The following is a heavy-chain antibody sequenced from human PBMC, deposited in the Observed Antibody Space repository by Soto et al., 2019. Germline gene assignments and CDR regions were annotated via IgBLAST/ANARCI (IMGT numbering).Heavy chain of an antibody. Sequence: EVQLLESGGGLVQPGGSLRLSCAASGFTFSSYAMSWVRQAPGKGLEWVSTISGSGGSTYYADSVKGRFTISRDNSKNTLYLQMNSLRAEDTAVYYCARNYYDSLFAFDIWGQGTVVTVSS. CDR1: GFTFSSYA. CDR3: ARNYYDSLFAFDI. CDR2: ISGSGGST. J-gene: IGHJ3*02. V-gene: IGHV3-23*01. D-gene: IGHD3-22*01.